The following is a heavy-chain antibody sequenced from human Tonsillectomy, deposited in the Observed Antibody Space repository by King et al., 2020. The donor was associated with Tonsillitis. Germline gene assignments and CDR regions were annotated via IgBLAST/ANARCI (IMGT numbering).Heavy chain of an antibody. J-gene: IGHJ2*01. CDR3: AREGRDWSLDL. V-gene: IGHV4-61*02. Sequence: VQLQESGPGLVKPSQTLSLACNVSGVSISTGAYYWNWIRQPAGKGLEWIGHIFASGTTNYNPSLKSRVTMSLDKSKDQVSLKLTSVTAADTAAYYCAREGRDWSLDLWGRGTPVTVSS. CDR2: IFASGTT. CDR1: GVSISTGAYY.